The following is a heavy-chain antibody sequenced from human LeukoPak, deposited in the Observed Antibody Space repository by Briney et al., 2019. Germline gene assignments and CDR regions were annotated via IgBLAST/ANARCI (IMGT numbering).Heavy chain of an antibody. CDR3: AREYIAARREGFGYYYYMDV. CDR1: GDSVSSNSAA. V-gene: IGHV6-1*01. J-gene: IGHJ6*03. Sequence: SQTLSLTCAISGDSVSSNSAAWNWIRQSPSRGLEWLGRTYYRSKWYNDYAVSVKSRITINPDTSKSQLSLQLNSVTPEDTAVYYCAREYIAARREGFGYYYYMDVWGKGTTVTVSS. CDR2: TYYRSKWYN. D-gene: IGHD6-6*01.